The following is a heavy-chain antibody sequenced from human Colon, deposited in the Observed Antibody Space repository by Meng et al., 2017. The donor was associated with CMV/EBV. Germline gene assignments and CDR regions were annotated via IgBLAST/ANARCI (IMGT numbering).Heavy chain of an antibody. D-gene: IGHD3-3*01. V-gene: IGHV3-74*03. Sequence: GESLKISCAASGFSFSDYWVTWVRQRPGKGLVWVSRINSDGSRTMYADSVKGRFNNSRDNAKNTVYLQMNSLRAEDTAVYYCARSLTIFDSPDYWGQGTLVTVSS. CDR1: GFSFSDYW. CDR2: INSDGSRT. CDR3: ARSLTIFDSPDY. J-gene: IGHJ4*02.